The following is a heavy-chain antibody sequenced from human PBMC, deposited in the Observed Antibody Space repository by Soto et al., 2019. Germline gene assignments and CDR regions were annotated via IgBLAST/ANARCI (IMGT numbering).Heavy chain of an antibody. V-gene: IGHV4-39*01. CDR2: IYYSGNT. CDR3: ASPGFFFQAEDGIRDTVPVSAFLLNRSSDL. J-gene: IGHJ2*01. D-gene: IGHD3-9*01. Sequence: PGEGLEWIGTIYYSGNTYYNPSLKSRVTISVDTSQNQFSLQLSSVTAADTAVYYCASPGFFFQAEDGIRDTVPVSAFLLNRSSDL.